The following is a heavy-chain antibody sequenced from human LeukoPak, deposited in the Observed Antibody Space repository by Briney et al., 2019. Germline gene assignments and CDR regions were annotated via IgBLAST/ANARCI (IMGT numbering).Heavy chain of an antibody. J-gene: IGHJ4*02. V-gene: IGHV3-23*01. CDR3: AKDCYDSSGYCLEDY. Sequence: GGSLRLSCAASGFTFSSYAMSWVRQAPGKGLEWVSAISGSGGSTYYADSVKGRFTISRDNSKNTLYLQMNSPRAEDTAVYYCAKDCYDSSGYCLEDYWGQGTLVTVSS. CDR2: ISGSGGST. CDR1: GFTFSSYA. D-gene: IGHD3-22*01.